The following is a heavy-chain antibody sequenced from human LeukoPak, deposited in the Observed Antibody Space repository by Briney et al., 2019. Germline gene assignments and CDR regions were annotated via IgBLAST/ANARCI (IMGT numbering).Heavy chain of an antibody. CDR1: GFTFGSYG. J-gene: IGHJ6*02. CDR3: AKEFLYRYYYGMDV. Sequence: PGGSLRLSCAASGFTFGSYGVHWVRQAPGKGLEWVAVISYDGSNRYYADSVKGRFTISRDNSKNTLYLQMNSLRGEDTAVYYCAKEFLYRYYYGMDVWGQGTTVTVS. D-gene: IGHD3-16*02. V-gene: IGHV3-30*18. CDR2: ISYDGSNR.